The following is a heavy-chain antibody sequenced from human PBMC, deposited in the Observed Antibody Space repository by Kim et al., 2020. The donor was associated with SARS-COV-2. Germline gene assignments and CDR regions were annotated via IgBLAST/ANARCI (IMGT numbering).Heavy chain of an antibody. CDR2: ISGIDGRT. CDR1: GFTFSSYA. Sequence: GGSLRLSCGASGFTFSSYAMTWVRQAPGKGLEWVSAISGIDGRTYYADSVQGRFTISRDNSKNTLYLQMNSLRAEDTSVYYCAKGSATYNYGMDVWGPGT. D-gene: IGHD3-3*01. J-gene: IGHJ6*02. V-gene: IGHV3-23*01. CDR3: AKGSATYNYGMDV.